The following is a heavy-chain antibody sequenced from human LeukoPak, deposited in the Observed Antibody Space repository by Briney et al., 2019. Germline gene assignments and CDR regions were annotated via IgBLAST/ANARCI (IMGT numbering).Heavy chain of an antibody. J-gene: IGHJ2*01. D-gene: IGHD5-24*01. CDR3: TRRAARWQFDL. CDR2: INWKTGNG. V-gene: IGHV3-9*01. Sequence: GGSLRLSCAVSGFNFDDYAMHWVRQAPGRGLEWVSGINWKTGNGIYADSVRGRFTISRDNAKNSLYLQMSSLRAEDTALYYCTRRAARWQFDLWGRGTLLTVSS. CDR1: GFNFDDYA.